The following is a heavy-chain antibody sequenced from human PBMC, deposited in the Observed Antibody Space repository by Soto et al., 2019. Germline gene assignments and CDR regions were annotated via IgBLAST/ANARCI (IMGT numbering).Heavy chain of an antibody. CDR2: INGGKGDT. J-gene: IGHJ6*02. V-gene: IGHV1-3*01. CDR1: GHTFISSA. D-gene: IGHD1-26*01. CDR3: ATTADSGTYYGGYNHGMDV. Sequence: QVQLVQSGAEVKKPGAAVKVSCRASGHTFISSAIHWVRQAPGQRPEWMAWINGGKGDTTYSQKCQGSVPLTRDAAANTAYMDMSSLTSEDTAVFYCATTADSGTYYGGYNHGMDVWGQGTTVTVSS.